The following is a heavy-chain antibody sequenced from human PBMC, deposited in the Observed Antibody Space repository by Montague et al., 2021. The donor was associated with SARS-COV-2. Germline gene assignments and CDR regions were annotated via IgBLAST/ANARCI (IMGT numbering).Heavy chain of an antibody. D-gene: IGHD3-9*01. CDR1: GFSLSTSGMC. J-gene: IGHJ6*02. V-gene: IGHV2-70*11. CDR3: ARRTYDILAGYDYGMDV. CDR2: IYWDDDK. Sequence: PALVKPTQTLTLTCTFSGFSLSTSGMCVSWIRQPPGKALEWPARIYWDDDKYYTTSLKTRPTISKDTSKNQVLLTMTDMAPVDTATYYCARRTYDILAGYDYGMDVWGQGTTVTVSS.